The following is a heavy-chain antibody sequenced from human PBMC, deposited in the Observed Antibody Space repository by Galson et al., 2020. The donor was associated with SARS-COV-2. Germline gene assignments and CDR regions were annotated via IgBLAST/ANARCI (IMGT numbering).Heavy chain of an antibody. Sequence: GGSLRLSCAASGFIFSNYDISWVRQAPGKGLEWVSTISRSGVGTFYSDSVRGRFTISRDNSKNTLSLQMNSLRADDTALYYCAKDPGYSYGTYFDYWGQGTTVTVSS. J-gene: IGHJ4*03. CDR3: AKDPGYSYGTYFDY. D-gene: IGHD5-18*01. V-gene: IGHV3-23*01. CDR1: GFIFSNYD. CDR2: ISRSGVGT.